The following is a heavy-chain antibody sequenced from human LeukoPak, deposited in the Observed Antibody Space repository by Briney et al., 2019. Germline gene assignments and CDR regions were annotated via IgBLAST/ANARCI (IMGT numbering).Heavy chain of an antibody. CDR2: INHSGST. CDR3: ARANYYDSSGYIRPPKFDY. Sequence: SETLSLTCVVYGGSFSGDYWSWIRQPPGRGLEWIGEINHSGSTNYNPSLKSRVTISVDTSKNQFSLKLSSVTAADTAVYYCARANYYDSSGYIRPPKFDYWGQGTLVTVSS. J-gene: IGHJ4*02. D-gene: IGHD3-22*01. CDR1: GGSFSGDY. V-gene: IGHV4-34*01.